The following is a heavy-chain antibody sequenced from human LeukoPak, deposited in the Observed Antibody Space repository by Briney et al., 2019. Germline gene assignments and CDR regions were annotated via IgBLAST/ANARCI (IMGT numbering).Heavy chain of an antibody. CDR2: ITTISHYI. J-gene: IGHJ5*02. V-gene: IGHV3-21*01. Sequence: GSLRLSCAASGFTLSDYHMSWVRQAPGKGLEWLSSITTISHYIYYASAVRGRFTISRDNAKNSLYLQMNSLRGEDTAVYYCARSGGPGTYHQLRYNWFDPWGQGTLVTVSS. CDR3: ARSGGPGTYHQLRYNWFDP. D-gene: IGHD3-10*01. CDR1: GFTLSDYH.